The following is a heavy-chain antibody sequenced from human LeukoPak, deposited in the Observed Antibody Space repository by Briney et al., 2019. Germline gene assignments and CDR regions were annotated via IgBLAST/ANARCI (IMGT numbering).Heavy chain of an antibody. CDR2: TTTTFYT. Sequence: GGSLRLSCAASGFTFSSYSFNWVRQVPGKGLEWVSSTTTTFYTYYTDSVKGRFTISRDNAKNSLYLQMISLRAEDTAVYYCARVCANWYEDYWGQGTLVTVSS. CDR3: ARVCANWYEDY. V-gene: IGHV3-21*01. D-gene: IGHD6-13*01. J-gene: IGHJ4*02. CDR1: GFTFSSYS.